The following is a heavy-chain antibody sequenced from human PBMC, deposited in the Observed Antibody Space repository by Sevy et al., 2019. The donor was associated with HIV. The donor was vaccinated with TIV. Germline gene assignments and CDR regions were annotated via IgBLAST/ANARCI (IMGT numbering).Heavy chain of an antibody. V-gene: IGHV3-23*01. CDR3: AREGCTKPHDY. D-gene: IGHD2-8*01. Sequence: GGSLRFSCAASGFTFSKYSMSWVRQPPGKGLEWVSTLSFGCGEINYADSVKGRFTISRDNSKSSVYLQMNNLRPVDTAVYYCAREGCTKPHDYWGQGTLVTVSS. CDR2: LSFGCGEI. J-gene: IGHJ4*02. CDR1: GFTFSKYS.